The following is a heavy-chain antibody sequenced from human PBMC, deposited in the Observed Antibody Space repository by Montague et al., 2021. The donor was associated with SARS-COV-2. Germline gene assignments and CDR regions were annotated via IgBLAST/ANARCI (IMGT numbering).Heavy chain of an antibody. J-gene: IGHJ4*02. CDR2: TYYRSKRYN. V-gene: IGHV6-1*01. CDR1: GDSVAIEVAT. Sequence: CAISGDSVAIEVATWNWVRQSPSRDLEWLGRTYYRSKRYNDYAESVKSRITIDPDTSKHQFSLHLNSVTPEDTAVYYCARIPVGSKYYFDFWGQGTLVTVSS. CDR3: ARIPVGSKYYFDF. D-gene: IGHD2-2*01.